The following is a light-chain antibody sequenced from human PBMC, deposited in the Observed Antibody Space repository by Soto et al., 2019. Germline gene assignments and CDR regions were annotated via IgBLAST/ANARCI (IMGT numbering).Light chain of an antibody. Sequence: ENVLTQSTATLSLSPGQRATISCRASQSVSSYLAWYQQKPGQAPRLLIYDASNRATGIPARFSGSGSGTYFTLTISSLEPEDFAVYYCQQRSNWPLTFGGGTKVEIK. J-gene: IGKJ4*01. CDR3: QQRSNWPLT. CDR2: DAS. CDR1: QSVSSY. V-gene: IGKV3-11*01.